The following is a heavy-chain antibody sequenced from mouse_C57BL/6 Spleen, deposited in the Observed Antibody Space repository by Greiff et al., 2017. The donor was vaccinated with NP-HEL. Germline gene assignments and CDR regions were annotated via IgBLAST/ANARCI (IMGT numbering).Heavy chain of an antibody. CDR1: GYTFTDYN. CDR3: ARRHHYDYGRKGYFDV. D-gene: IGHD1-1*01. Sequence: VQLKESGPELVKPGASVKIPCKASGYTFTDYNMDWVKQSHGKSLEWIGDINPNNGGTIYNQKFKGKATLTVDKSSSTAYMELRSLTSEDTAVYYCARRHHYDYGRKGYFDVWGTGTTVTVSS. V-gene: IGHV1-18*01. CDR2: INPNNGGT. J-gene: IGHJ1*03.